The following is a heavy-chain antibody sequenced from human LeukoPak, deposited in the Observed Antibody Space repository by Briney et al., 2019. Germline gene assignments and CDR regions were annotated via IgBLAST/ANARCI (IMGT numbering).Heavy chain of an antibody. CDR3: ARDLIAVRPGWFDP. D-gene: IGHD6-6*01. CDR2: ISAYNGNT. J-gene: IGHJ5*02. V-gene: IGHV1-18*01. CDR1: GYTFTTYG. Sequence: ASVKVSCKASGYTFTTYGISWVRLAPGQGLEWMGWISAYNGNTNYAQQFQGRVTMTTDTSMSTAYMELRSLRSDDTAVYYRARDLIAVRPGWFDPWGQGSLVTVSS.